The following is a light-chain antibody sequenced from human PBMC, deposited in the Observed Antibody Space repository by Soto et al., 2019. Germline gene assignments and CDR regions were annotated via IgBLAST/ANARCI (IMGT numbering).Light chain of an antibody. V-gene: IGKV1-5*01. J-gene: IGKJ1*01. CDR1: QSISSW. CDR3: QQDYNYPPT. Sequence: DIHMTQSPSTLSASLGDIVTITCRASQSISSWLAWYQQKPGKAPKLLIYDASSLESGVPSRFSGSGSGTEFTLTISSLQPDDFATYYCQQDYNYPPTFGQGTKVDIK. CDR2: DAS.